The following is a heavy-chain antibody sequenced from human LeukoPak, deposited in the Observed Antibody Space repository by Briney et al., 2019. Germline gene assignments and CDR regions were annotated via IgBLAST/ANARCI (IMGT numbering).Heavy chain of an antibody. CDR1: GGSISSGGYY. V-gene: IGHV4-31*03. CDR3: ARETVGVAVAGTNLYYFDY. CDR2: IYYSGST. Sequence: SQTLSLTCTVSGGSISSGGYYWSWIRQHPGKGLEWIGYIYYSGSTYYNPSLKSRVTISVDTSKNQFSLKLSSVTAADTAVYYCARETVGVAVAGTNLYYFDYWGQGTLVIVSS. J-gene: IGHJ4*02. D-gene: IGHD6-19*01.